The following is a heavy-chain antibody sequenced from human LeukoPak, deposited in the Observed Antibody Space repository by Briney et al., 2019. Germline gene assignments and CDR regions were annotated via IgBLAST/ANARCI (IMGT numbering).Heavy chain of an antibody. Sequence: GSLRLSCAASGFTVSSNYMSWIRQPPGKGLEWIGYIYYSGSTNYNPSLKSRVTISVETSKNEYSLKLRSVTAADTAVYYCARLSTRIAAFDIWGQGTMVTVSS. J-gene: IGHJ3*02. CDR2: IYYSGST. V-gene: IGHV4-59*02. D-gene: IGHD2-15*01. CDR3: ARLSTRIAAFDI. CDR1: GFTVSSNY.